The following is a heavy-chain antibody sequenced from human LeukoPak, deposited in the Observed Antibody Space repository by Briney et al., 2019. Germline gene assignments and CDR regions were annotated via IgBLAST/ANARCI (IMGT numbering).Heavy chain of an antibody. V-gene: IGHV3-30*02. CDR3: AKVPHSWGLFDS. J-gene: IGHJ4*02. CDR1: GFTFSRYG. Sequence: GGSLRPSCAASGFTFSRYGLHWVRQAPGKGLEWVAFIRDDGSTRYYADSVKGRFTVSRDNSKNTLYLQMDSLRTEDTAVYYCAKVPHSWGLFDSWGQGTLVTVSS. D-gene: IGHD3-16*01. CDR2: IRDDGSTR.